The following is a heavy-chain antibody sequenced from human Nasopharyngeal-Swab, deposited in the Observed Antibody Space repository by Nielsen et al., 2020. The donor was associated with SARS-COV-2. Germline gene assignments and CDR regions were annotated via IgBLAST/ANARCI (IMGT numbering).Heavy chain of an antibody. J-gene: IGHJ4*02. CDR3: ARGDYDFWSGYPRYFDY. CDR2: IWYDGSNK. D-gene: IGHD3-3*01. Sequence: VRQAPGKGLEWVAVIWYDGSNKYYADSVKGRFTISRDNSKDTLYLQTNSLRAEDTAVYYCARGDYDFWSGYPRYFDYWGQGTLVTVSS. V-gene: IGHV3-33*01.